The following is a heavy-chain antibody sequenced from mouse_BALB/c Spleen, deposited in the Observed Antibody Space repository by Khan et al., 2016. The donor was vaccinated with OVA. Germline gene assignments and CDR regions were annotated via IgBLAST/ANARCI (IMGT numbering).Heavy chain of an antibody. CDR2: INTYTGEP. Sequence: QIQLVQSGPELKKPGETVKISCKASGYTFTNYVMNWVKQSPGKGLKWMGWINTYTGEPTYADDFMGRFAFSLETSVSTAYLQINSLKNEGTATYFCTRFHGGYWGQGTTLTVSS. CDR1: GYTFTNYV. CDR3: TRFHGGY. J-gene: IGHJ2*01. V-gene: IGHV9-3-1*01.